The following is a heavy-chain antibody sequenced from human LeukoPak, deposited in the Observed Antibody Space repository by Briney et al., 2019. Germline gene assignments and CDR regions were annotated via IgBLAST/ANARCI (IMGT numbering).Heavy chain of an antibody. Sequence: PGESLKISCKGSGYSFTSYWIGWVRQMPGKGLEWMGIIYPGDSDTRYSPSFQGQVTISADKSISTAYLQWSSLKASDTAMYYCATQEGYCSSTSCPSYGMDVWGQGTTVTVSS. V-gene: IGHV5-51*01. J-gene: IGHJ6*02. CDR2: IYPGDSDT. CDR1: GYSFTSYW. CDR3: ATQEGYCSSTSCPSYGMDV. D-gene: IGHD2-2*01.